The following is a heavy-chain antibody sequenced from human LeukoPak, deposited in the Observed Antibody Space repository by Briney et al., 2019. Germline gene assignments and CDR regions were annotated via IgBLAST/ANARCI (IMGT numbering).Heavy chain of an antibody. CDR3: ARDRTTGIAVAGTASDY. CDR2: ISSSSSYI. J-gene: IGHJ4*02. D-gene: IGHD6-19*01. V-gene: IGHV3-21*01. Sequence: NPGGSLRLSCAASGFTFSSYSMNWVRQAPGKGLECVSSISSSSSYIYYADSVKGRFTISRDNAKNSLYLQMNSLRAEDTAVYYCARDRTTGIAVAGTASDYWGQGTLVTVSS. CDR1: GFTFSSYS.